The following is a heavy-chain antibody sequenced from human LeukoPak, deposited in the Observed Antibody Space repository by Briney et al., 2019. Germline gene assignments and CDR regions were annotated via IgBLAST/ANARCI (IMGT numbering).Heavy chain of an antibody. CDR2: IYSGGST. CDR1: GFTVSSNH. J-gene: IGHJ4*02. D-gene: IGHD5-18*01. CDR3: ARGPDVDTAMVDY. V-gene: IGHV3-53*01. Sequence: GGSLRLSCAASGFTVSSNHMSWVRQAPGKGLEWVSVIYSGGSTYYADSVKGRFTISRDNSKNTLYLQMNSLRAEDTAVYYCARGPDVDTAMVDYWGQGTLVTVSS.